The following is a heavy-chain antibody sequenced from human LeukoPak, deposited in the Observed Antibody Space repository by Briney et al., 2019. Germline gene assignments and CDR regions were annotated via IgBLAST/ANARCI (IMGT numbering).Heavy chain of an antibody. CDR1: GFTFSSYW. CDR2: IASDGSST. Sequence: GGSLRLSCAASGFTFSSYWMNWVRQAPGKGLVWVSRIASDGSSTTYADSVKGRFSISRDNAKSTLYLQMNSLRAEDTALYYCARAYKDRSLAGKKEFFQRWGQGTLATVSS. V-gene: IGHV3-74*01. D-gene: IGHD6-13*01. CDR3: ARAYKDRSLAGKKEFFQR. J-gene: IGHJ1*01.